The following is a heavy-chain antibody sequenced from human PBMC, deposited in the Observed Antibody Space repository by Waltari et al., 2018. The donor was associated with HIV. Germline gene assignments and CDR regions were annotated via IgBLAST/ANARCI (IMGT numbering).Heavy chain of an antibody. CDR1: GFTFSSYS. Sequence: EVQLVESGGGLVQPGGSLRLSCVGSGFTFSSYSMNWFRQAPGKGLEWVSYISTSRSSKYIADSVKGRFTISRENAKNSLFLQMSSLRTEDTAVYYCARDYCSSSSCTVDYWGQGALVTVSS. D-gene: IGHD2-2*01. V-gene: IGHV3-48*01. CDR2: ISTSRSSK. CDR3: ARDYCSSSSCTVDY. J-gene: IGHJ4*02.